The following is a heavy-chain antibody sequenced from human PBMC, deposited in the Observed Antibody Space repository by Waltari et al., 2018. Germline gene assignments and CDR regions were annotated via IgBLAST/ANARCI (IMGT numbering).Heavy chain of an antibody. CDR3: AKVDCGTIGGRRTDY. J-gene: IGHJ4*02. Sequence: EVRLLVSGGGLVQPGGTLSLSCGASGCTFSDYAMSWFRQVPGKGLPWFSTLTVSGFATFYAHSVRGQFINSRDNSKNTLFLHMNILRVKDTAVYYCAKVDCGTIGGRRTDYWGQGILVTVSS. CDR2: LTVSGFAT. D-gene: IGHD2-21*01. CDR1: GCTFSDYA. V-gene: IGHV3-23*01.